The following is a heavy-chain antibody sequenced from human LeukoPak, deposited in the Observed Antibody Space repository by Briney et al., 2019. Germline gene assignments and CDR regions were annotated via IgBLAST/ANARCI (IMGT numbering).Heavy chain of an antibody. V-gene: IGHV4-59*01. CDR3: ARSHEVGAIFPAPGGWFDP. CDR1: GGSITSYY. CDR2: IYYSGST. J-gene: IGHJ5*02. D-gene: IGHD1-26*01. Sequence: PSETLSLTCTVSGGSITSYYWSWIRQPPGKGLEWIGYIYYSGSTNYNPSFKSRVTISVDTSKNQFSLKLSSVIAADTAVYYCARSHEVGAIFPAPGGWFDPWGRGTLATVSS.